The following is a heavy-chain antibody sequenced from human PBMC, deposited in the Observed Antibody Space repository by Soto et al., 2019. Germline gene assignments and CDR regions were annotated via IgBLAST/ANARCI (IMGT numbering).Heavy chain of an antibody. V-gene: IGHV1-8*01. CDR1: GYTFPSYD. Sequence: GASVKVSCKASGYTFPSYDINWVRQATGQGLEWMGWMNPNSGNTGYAQKFQGRVTMTRNTSISTAYMELSSVTAADTAVYYCARDEVTPDDYGDYSHWFDPWGQGTLVTVSS. CDR3: ARDEVTPDDYGDYSHWFDP. D-gene: IGHD4-17*01. J-gene: IGHJ5*02. CDR2: MNPNSGNT.